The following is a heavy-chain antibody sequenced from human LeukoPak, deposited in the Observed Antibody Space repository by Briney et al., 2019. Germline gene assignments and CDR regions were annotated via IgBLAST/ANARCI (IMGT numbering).Heavy chain of an antibody. CDR2: ISYDGSNK. D-gene: IGHD6-19*01. Sequence: PGGSLRLSCAASGXTFSSYAMHWVRQAPGKGLEWVAVISYDGSNKYYADSVKGRFTISRDNSKNTLYLQMNSLRAEDTAVYYCARDRGVGSSGWYGYAFDIWGQGTMVTVSS. J-gene: IGHJ3*02. V-gene: IGHV3-30-3*01. CDR3: ARDRGVGSSGWYGYAFDI. CDR1: GXTFSSYA.